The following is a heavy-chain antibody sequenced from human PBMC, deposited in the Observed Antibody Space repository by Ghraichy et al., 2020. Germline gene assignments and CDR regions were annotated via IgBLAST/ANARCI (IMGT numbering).Heavy chain of an antibody. Sequence: GGSLRLSCAASGFTFSSYGMHWVRQAPGKGLEWVAVISYDGSNKYYADSVKGRFTISRDNSKNTLYLQMNSLRAEDTAVYYCARTLGYCSGGSCYTFDYWGQGTLVTVSS. CDR2: ISYDGSNK. CDR3: ARTLGYCSGGSCYTFDY. CDR1: GFTFSSYG. J-gene: IGHJ4*02. D-gene: IGHD2-15*01. V-gene: IGHV3-30*03.